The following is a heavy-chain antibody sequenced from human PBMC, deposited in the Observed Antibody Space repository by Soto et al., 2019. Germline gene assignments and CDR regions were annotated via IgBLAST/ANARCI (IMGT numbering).Heavy chain of an antibody. CDR1: GFTFTSYA. CDR2: TSYDGSDN. V-gene: IGHV3-30-3*01. D-gene: IGHD2-15*01. CDR3: PRAHAPGRSPHYYGMDV. Sequence: QGQLVESGGGVVQPGRSLRLSCAASGFTFTSYAMHWVRQAPGKGLEWVASTSYDGSDNYYADSVKGRFTISRDNSKNMLYLQMSNLRTEDTAVYYCPRAHAPGRSPHYYGMDVWGLGTTVIVSS. J-gene: IGHJ6*02.